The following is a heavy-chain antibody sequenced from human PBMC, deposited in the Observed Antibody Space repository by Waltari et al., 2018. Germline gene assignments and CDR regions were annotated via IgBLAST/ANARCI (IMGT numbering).Heavy chain of an antibody. V-gene: IGHV4-59*01. D-gene: IGHD6-19*01. CDR3: ARATWGIAVAGTAYYFDY. CDR1: GGSISSYY. J-gene: IGHJ4*02. Sequence: QVQLQESGPGLVKPSETLSLTCTVSGGSISSYYWSWIRQPPGKGLAWIGYIYYSGRTNYNPALKSRVTISVDTSKNQFSLKLSSVTAADTAVYYCARATWGIAVAGTAYYFDYWGQGTLVTVSS. CDR2: IYYSGRT.